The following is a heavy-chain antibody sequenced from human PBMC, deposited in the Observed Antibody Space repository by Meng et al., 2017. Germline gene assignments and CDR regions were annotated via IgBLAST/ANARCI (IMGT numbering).Heavy chain of an antibody. CDR2: IIPIFGTA. CDR1: GGTFSSYA. Sequence: SVKVSCKASGGTFSSYAISWVQQAPGQGLEWMGGIIPIFGTANYAQKFQGRVTITADKSTSTAYMELSSLRSEDTAVYYCARAGPLEYQAYCGGDCYSIHFDYWGQGTLVTVSS. J-gene: IGHJ4*02. CDR3: ARAGPLEYQAYCGGDCYSIHFDY. V-gene: IGHV1-69*06. D-gene: IGHD2-21*02.